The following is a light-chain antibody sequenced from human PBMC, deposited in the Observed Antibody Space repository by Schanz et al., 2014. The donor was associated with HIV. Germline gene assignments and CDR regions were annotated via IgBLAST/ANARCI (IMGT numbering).Light chain of an antibody. CDR1: QTISNW. Sequence: DIQMTQSPPTLSASVGDRVTITCRASQTISNWLAWYQHKPGTAPKVLISKASTLESGVPSRFSGSGSGTEFTLTISSLQPEDFATYYCLQHNSYPRTFGQGTKVEIK. CDR3: LQHNSYPRT. V-gene: IGKV1-5*03. J-gene: IGKJ1*01. CDR2: KAS.